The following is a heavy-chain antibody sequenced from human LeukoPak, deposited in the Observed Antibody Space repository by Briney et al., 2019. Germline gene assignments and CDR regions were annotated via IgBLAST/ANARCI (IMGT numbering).Heavy chain of an antibody. CDR1: GGTFGNFA. CDR2: ITPSLNIA. D-gene: IGHD4-17*01. Sequence: SVKVSCKASGGTFGNFAISWVRQAPGQGLEWMGRITPSLNIADYTQRFQDGVTITADTSTSTVYMELSSLRSEDTAVYYCARGNGDYGGRLGGYFDLWGRGTLVTVSS. CDR3: ARGNGDYGGRLGGYFDL. J-gene: IGHJ2*01. V-gene: IGHV1-69*04.